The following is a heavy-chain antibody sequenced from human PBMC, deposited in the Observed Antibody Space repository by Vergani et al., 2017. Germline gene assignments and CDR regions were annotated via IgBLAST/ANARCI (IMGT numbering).Heavy chain of an antibody. V-gene: IGHV1-69*13. CDR1: GGTFSSYA. CDR2: IIPIFGTA. D-gene: IGHD3-22*01. J-gene: IGHJ4*02. Sequence: QVQLVQSGAEVKKPGSSVKVSCKASGGTFSSYAISWVRQAPGQGLEWMGRIIPIFGTANYAQKFQGRVTITADESTSTAYMELSSLRSEDTAVYYCARDQFNYYDSSGYRYFDYWGQGTLVTVS. CDR3: ARDQFNYYDSSGYRYFDY.